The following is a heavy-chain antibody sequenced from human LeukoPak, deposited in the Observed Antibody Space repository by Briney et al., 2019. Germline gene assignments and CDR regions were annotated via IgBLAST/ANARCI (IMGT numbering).Heavy chain of an antibody. D-gene: IGHD4-17*01. V-gene: IGHV3-30*18. CDR2: ISYDGSNK. CDR3: AKDRDYYYRFDY. J-gene: IGHJ4*02. Sequence: GGSLRLSCAASGFTFSSYGMHWVRQAPGKGLEWVAVISYDGSNKCYADSVKGRFTISRDNSKNTLYLQMNSLRAEDTAVYYCAKDRDYYYRFDYWGQGTLVTVSS. CDR1: GFTFSSYG.